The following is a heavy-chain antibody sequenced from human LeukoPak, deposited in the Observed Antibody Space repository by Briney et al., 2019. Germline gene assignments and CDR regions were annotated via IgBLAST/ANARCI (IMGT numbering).Heavy chain of an antibody. V-gene: IGHV1-3*01. D-gene: IGHD3-10*01. CDR1: GYTFTTYA. CDR3: ARDEIEELLTGWGGMDV. J-gene: IGHJ6*02. Sequence: ASVKVSCKASGYTFTTYAMHWVRQAPGQRLEWMGWINGGNGNTKYSQKFQDRVTFIRDTSASTAYMELSSLRSEDTAVYYCARDEIEELLTGWGGMDVWGQGTTVTVSS. CDR2: INGGNGNT.